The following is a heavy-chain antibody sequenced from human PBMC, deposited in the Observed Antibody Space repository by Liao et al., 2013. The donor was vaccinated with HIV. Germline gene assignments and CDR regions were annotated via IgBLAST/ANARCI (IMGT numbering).Heavy chain of an antibody. CDR1: GGSFSGHS. J-gene: IGHJ4*02. CDR3: ARVSGFWSSRFKSGGGTDLDF. Sequence: QVQLQQWGAGLLKPSETLSVTCAVYGGSFSGHSWAWIRQSPGKGLEWIGEINHSGSTNYNPSLKSRVSLAADTSKSQFSLKVTSVTAADTAVYYCARVSGFWSSRFKSGGGTDLDFWGQGTLVIV. CDR2: INHSGST. V-gene: IGHV4-34*02. D-gene: IGHD2-2*01.